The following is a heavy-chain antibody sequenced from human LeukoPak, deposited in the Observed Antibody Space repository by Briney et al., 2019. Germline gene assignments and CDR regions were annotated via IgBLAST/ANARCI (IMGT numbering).Heavy chain of an antibody. CDR2: IYYSGST. V-gene: IGHV4-59*08. Sequence: AETLSLTCAVYGGSFSGYYWSWIRQPPGKGLEWIGYIYYSGSTNYNPSLKSRVTISVDTSKNQFSLKLSSVTAADTAVYYCARYSSSWYHVDYWGQGTLVTVSS. J-gene: IGHJ4*02. D-gene: IGHD6-13*01. CDR1: GGSFSGYY. CDR3: ARYSSSWYHVDY.